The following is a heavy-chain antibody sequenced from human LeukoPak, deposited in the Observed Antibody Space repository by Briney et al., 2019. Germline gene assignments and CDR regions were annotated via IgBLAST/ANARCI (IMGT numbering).Heavy chain of an antibody. CDR3: ARDSRRGRGDYY. CDR2: IYYSGTT. V-gene: IGHV4-59*12. D-gene: IGHD2-15*01. Sequence: SETLSLTCTVSAGSISNYYWSRIRQPPGKGLEGIGYIYYSGTTNYNPSLKSRATISVDTSKNQFSLNLSSVTAADAALYYCARDSRRGRGDYYWGPGTLVTVSS. CDR1: AGSISNYY. J-gene: IGHJ4*02.